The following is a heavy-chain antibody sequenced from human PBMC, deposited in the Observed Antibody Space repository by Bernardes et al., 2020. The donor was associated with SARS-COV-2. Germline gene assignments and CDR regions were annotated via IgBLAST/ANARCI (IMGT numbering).Heavy chain of an antibody. Sequence: PGQGLEWMGRIHPNTGDATYAQEFQGRVTMTRDASITTAYMEVSGLTSDDTAFYYCARDLAFNLHPYYFDYWGQGTLVTVSS. V-gene: IGHV1-2*06. D-gene: IGHD3-16*01. J-gene: IGHJ4*02. CDR2: IHPNTGDA. CDR3: ARDLAFNLHPYYFDY.